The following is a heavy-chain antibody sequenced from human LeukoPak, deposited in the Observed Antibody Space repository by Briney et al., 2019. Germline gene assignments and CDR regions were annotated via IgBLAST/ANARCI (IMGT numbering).Heavy chain of an antibody. J-gene: IGHJ4*02. Sequence: SETLSLTCTVSGGSISPYYWSWIRQPPGKGLEWIGYFFYSGSTNYNPSLKSRVIISIDTTKNQISLSLSSVTAADTAVYYCAGIAVAGTSCGYWGQGTLVTVSS. CDR1: GGSISPYY. CDR3: AGIAVAGTSCGY. V-gene: IGHV4-59*01. D-gene: IGHD6-19*01. CDR2: FFYSGST.